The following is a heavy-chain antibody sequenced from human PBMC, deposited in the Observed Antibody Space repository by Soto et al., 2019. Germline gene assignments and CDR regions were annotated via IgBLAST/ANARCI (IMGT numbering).Heavy chain of an antibody. V-gene: IGHV3-30-3*01. J-gene: IGHJ4*02. D-gene: IGHD6-19*01. CDR3: ARDRGLGPIAVAGEFDY. CDR2: ISYDGSNK. Sequence: GGSLRLSCAASGFTFSSYAMHWVRQAPGKGLEWVAVISYDGSNKYYADSVKGRFTISRDNSKNTLYLQMNSLRAEDTAVYYCARDRGLGPIAVAGEFDYWGQGTLVTVSS. CDR1: GFTFSSYA.